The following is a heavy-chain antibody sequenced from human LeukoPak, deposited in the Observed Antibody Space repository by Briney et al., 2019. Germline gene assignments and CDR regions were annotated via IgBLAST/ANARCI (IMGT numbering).Heavy chain of an antibody. V-gene: IGHV1-8*03. D-gene: IGHD3-3*01. Sequence: ASVKVSCKASGYTFTSYDINWVRQATGQGLEWMGWMNPNSGNTDYAQKFQGRVAITRNTSISTAYMELSSLRSEDTAVYYCARADNLRFLEWLGDYYYMDVWGKGTTVTVSS. CDR2: MNPNSGNT. CDR1: GYTFTSYD. CDR3: ARADNLRFLEWLGDYYYMDV. J-gene: IGHJ6*03.